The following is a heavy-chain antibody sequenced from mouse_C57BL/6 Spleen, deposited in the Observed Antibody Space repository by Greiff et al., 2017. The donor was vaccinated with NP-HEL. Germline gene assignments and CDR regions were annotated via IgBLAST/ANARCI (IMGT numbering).Heavy chain of an antibody. J-gene: IGHJ2*01. CDR1: GYTFTSYW. CDR3: ARSITTVVARGYFDY. Sequence: VQLQQPGAELVKPGASVKLSCKASGYTFTSYWMHWVKQRPGQGLEWIGMIHPNSGSTNYNEKFKSKATLTVAKSSSTAYMQLSSLTSEDSAVYYGARSITTVVARGYFDYWGQGTTLTVSS. V-gene: IGHV1-64*01. CDR2: IHPNSGST. D-gene: IGHD1-1*01.